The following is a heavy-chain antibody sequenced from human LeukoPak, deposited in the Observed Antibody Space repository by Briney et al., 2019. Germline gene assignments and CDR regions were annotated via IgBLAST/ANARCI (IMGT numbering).Heavy chain of an antibody. J-gene: IGHJ6*02. CDR2: IGIGGDT. V-gene: IGHV3-13*01. CDR1: GFIFNDFD. CDR3: ARDRFGMDV. Sequence: GGSLGLSCTAAGFIFNDFDFHWVRQGPGKGLDWVSAIGIGGDTHYSGSVKGRFTISRENAKNSLFLHMNNLRAGDTAVYYCARDRFGMDVWGRGTTVIVSS.